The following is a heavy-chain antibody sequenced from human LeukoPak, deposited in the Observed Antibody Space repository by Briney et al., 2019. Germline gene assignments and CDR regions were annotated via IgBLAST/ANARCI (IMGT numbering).Heavy chain of an antibody. D-gene: IGHD6-25*01. CDR2: INPSGGGT. Sequence: GASVKVSCKASGYTFTSYYMHWVRQAPGQGLEWMGVINPSGGGTTYGQKFQGRVTMTRDMSTSTVYMELSSLRSEDTAMYYCARSPPGYYWGQGTLVTVSS. J-gene: IGHJ4*02. CDR3: ARSPPGYY. V-gene: IGHV1-46*01. CDR1: GYTFTSYY.